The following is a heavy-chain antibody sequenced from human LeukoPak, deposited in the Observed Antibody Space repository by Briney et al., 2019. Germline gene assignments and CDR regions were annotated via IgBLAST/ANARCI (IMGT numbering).Heavy chain of an antibody. Sequence: ASVKVSCKASGYTFTSYGISWVRQAPGQGLEWMGWISAYNGNTNYAQKLQGRVTITRDTSTSTAYMELRSLRSDDTAVYYCARQVIPYGDYDYWGQGTLVTVSS. J-gene: IGHJ4*02. CDR3: ARQVIPYGDYDY. CDR1: GYTFTSYG. CDR2: ISAYNGNT. V-gene: IGHV1-18*01. D-gene: IGHD4-17*01.